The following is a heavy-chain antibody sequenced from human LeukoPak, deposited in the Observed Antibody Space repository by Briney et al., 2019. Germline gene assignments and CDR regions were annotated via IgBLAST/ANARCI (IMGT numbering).Heavy chain of an antibody. J-gene: IGHJ4*02. CDR1: GFTFSSYS. V-gene: IGHV3-21*01. D-gene: IGHD3-22*01. Sequence: KPGGSLRLSCAASGFTFSSYSMNWVRQAPGKGLEWVSSISSSSSYIYYADSVKGRFTISRDNAKNSLYLQMNSLRAEDTAVYYCARAGDGDYYDSSGYSYYRGQGTLVTVSS. CDR3: ARAGDGDYYDSSGYSYY. CDR2: ISSSSSYI.